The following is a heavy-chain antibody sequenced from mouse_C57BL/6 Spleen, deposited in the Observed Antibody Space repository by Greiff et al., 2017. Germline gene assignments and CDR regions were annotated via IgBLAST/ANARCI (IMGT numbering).Heavy chain of an antibody. J-gene: IGHJ1*03. CDR2: ISSGSSTI. Sequence: EVQGVESGGGLVKPGGSLKLSCAASGFTFSDYGMHWVRQAPEKGLEWVAYISSGSSTIYYADTVKGRFTISRDNAKNTLFLQMTSLRSEDTAMYYCARRAYYYGSSHWYFDVWGTGTTVTVSS. V-gene: IGHV5-17*01. CDR1: GFTFSDYG. CDR3: ARRAYYYGSSHWYFDV. D-gene: IGHD1-1*01.